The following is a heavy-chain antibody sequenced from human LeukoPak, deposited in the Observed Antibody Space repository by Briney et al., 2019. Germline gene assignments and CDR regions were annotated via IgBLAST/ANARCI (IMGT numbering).Heavy chain of an antibody. Sequence: GGSLRLSCVASGFTFRSYSMNWVRQAPGKGLEWVSYISSSGSTIYYADAVKGRFTISRDNAKNSLYLQMSSLRDEDTAVYYCARELDIVVVPAAIDAFDIWGQGTMVTVSS. V-gene: IGHV3-48*02. J-gene: IGHJ3*02. CDR1: GFTFRSYS. CDR2: ISSSGSTI. D-gene: IGHD2-2*01. CDR3: ARELDIVVVPAAIDAFDI.